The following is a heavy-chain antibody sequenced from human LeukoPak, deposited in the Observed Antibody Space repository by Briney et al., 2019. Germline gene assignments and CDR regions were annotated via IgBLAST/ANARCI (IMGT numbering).Heavy chain of an antibody. J-gene: IGHJ4*02. V-gene: IGHV3-21*01. Sequence: PGGSLRLSCAASGFTFSSYSMNWVPPAPGKGREWVSSISSSSSYIYYADSVKGRFTISRDNAKTSLYLQMNSLRAEDTAVYYCARPISYSSGWVFDYWGQGTLVTVSS. CDR3: ARPISYSSGWVFDY. CDR2: ISSSSSYI. D-gene: IGHD6-19*01. CDR1: GFTFSSYS.